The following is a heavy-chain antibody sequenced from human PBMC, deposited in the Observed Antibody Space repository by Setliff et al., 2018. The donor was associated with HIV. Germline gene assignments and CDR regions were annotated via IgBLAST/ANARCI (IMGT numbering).Heavy chain of an antibody. D-gene: IGHD6-19*01. CDR2: IYQSGST. CDR1: GYSISSGYY. Sequence: PSETLSLTCAVSGYSISSGYYWGWIRQPPGKGLEWIGCIYQSGSTYYNVSLKSRVIISVDTSKNQFSLKLNSVTAADTAIYYWARHRAVAGANYFDFGGQGTLVTVSS. V-gene: IGHV4-38-2*01. CDR3: ARHRAVAGANYFDF. J-gene: IGHJ4*02.